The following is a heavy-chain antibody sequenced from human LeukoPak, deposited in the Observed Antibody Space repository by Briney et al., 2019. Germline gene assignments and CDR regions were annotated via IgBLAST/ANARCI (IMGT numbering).Heavy chain of an antibody. D-gene: IGHD5-12*01. CDR2: IIPILGIA. J-gene: IGHJ4*02. Sequence: SVKVSCKASGGTFSSYAISWVRQAPGQGLEWMGGIIPILGIANYAQKFQGRVTITADKSTSTAYMELSSLRSEDTAVYYCARDRGYSGYDYFDYWGQGTLVTVSS. CDR1: GGTFSSYA. CDR3: ARDRGYSGYDYFDY. V-gene: IGHV1-69*10.